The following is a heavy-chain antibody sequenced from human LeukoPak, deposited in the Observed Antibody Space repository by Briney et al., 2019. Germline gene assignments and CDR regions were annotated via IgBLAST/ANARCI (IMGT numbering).Heavy chain of an antibody. CDR3: ARGDPHADL. V-gene: IGHV3-7*01. CDR1: GFTFSNYW. J-gene: IGHJ5*02. Sequence: GGSLRLSCAASGFTFSNYWMSWVRRAPGKGLEWVANIKQDGSETYYVDSVRGRFTISRDSARTSLYLQMNSLRVEDTGVYFCARGDPHADLWGQGTLVTVSS. CDR2: IKQDGSET.